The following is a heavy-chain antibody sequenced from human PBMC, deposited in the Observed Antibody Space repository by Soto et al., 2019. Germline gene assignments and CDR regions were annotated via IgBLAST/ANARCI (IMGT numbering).Heavy chain of an antibody. V-gene: IGHV3-23*01. CDR1: GFTFSSYA. CDR2: ISGSGGST. J-gene: IGHJ6*02. Sequence: EVQLLESGGGLVQPGGSLRLSCAASGFTFSSYAMSWVRQAPGKRLEWVSAISGSGGSTYYADSVKGRFTISRDNSKNTLYLQMNSLRAEDTAVYYCAKDLGSGWYNYYYGMDVWGQGTTVTVSS. CDR3: AKDLGSGWYNYYYGMDV. D-gene: IGHD6-19*01.